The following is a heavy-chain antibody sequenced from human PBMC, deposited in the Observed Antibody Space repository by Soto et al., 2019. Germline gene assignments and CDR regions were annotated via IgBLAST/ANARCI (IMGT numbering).Heavy chain of an antibody. CDR2: IDWDDDK. CDR1: GFSLTTTGMR. J-gene: IGHJ4*02. V-gene: IGHV2-70*04. Sequence: SGPTLVNPTQTLTLTCTFSGFSLTTTGMRVSWIRQPPGKALEWLARIDWDDDKFYSTSLRTRLTISRDTSKNQVVLKMTNMDPVDTATYYCARRRDSSGYFDYWGQGTLVTVSS. D-gene: IGHD3-22*01. CDR3: ARRRDSSGYFDY.